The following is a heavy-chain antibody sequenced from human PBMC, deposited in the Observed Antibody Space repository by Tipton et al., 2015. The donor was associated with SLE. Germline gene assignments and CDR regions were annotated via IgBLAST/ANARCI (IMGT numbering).Heavy chain of an antibody. J-gene: IGHJ3*02. Sequence: SLRLSCAASGFTFSSYAMHWVRQAPGKGLEWVAVISYDGSNKYYADSVKGRFTTSRDNSKNTLYLQMNSLRAEDTAVYYCARGGNSSSWTDAFDIWGQGTMVTVSS. CDR3: ARGGNSSSWTDAFDI. V-gene: IGHV3-30*04. CDR2: ISYDGSNK. D-gene: IGHD6-13*01. CDR1: GFTFSSYA.